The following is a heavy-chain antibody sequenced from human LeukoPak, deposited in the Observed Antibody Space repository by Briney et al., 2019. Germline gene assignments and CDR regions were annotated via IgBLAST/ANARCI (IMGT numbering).Heavy chain of an antibody. J-gene: IGHJ4*02. D-gene: IGHD6-6*01. CDR1: GGSISSHY. CDR2: IYYSGST. CDR3: ARGIGARPAAWDS. Sequence: SETLSLTCTVSGGSISSHYWSWIRQPPGKGLEWIGYIYYSGSTNYNPSLKSRVTISVDTSKNQFSLKLTSLTAADTAVYYCARGIGARPAAWDSWGQGTLVTVSS. V-gene: IGHV4-59*11.